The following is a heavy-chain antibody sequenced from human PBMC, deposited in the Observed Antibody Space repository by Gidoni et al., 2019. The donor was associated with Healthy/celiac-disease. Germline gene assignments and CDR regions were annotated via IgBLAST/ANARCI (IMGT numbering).Heavy chain of an antibody. CDR2: INHSGST. J-gene: IGHJ3*02. D-gene: IGHD4-17*01. V-gene: IGHV4-34*01. Sequence: QVQLQQWGAGLLKPSETLSLTCAVYGRSFSGYYWSWIRQPPGKGLEWIGEINHSGSTNYNPSLKSRVTISVDTSKNQFSLKLSSVTAADTAVYYCARGVLRPYGDYSKGYAFDIWGQGTMVTVSS. CDR1: GRSFSGYY. CDR3: ARGVLRPYGDYSKGYAFDI.